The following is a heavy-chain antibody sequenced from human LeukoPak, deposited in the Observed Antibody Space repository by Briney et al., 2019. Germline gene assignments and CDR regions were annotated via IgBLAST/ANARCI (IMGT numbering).Heavy chain of an antibody. CDR3: AKDLMPMVVVVPAANDY. CDR2: ISGSGGST. V-gene: IGHV3-23*01. D-gene: IGHD2-2*01. Sequence: PGGSLRLSCAASGFIFSSYAMSWVRQAPGKGLEWVSAISGSGGSTYYADSVKGRFTISRDNSKNTLYLQMNSLRAEDTAVYYCAKDLMPMVVVVPAANDYWGQGTLVTVSS. J-gene: IGHJ4*02. CDR1: GFIFSSYA.